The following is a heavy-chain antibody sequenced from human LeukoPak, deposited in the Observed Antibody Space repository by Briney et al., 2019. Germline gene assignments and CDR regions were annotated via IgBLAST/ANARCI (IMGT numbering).Heavy chain of an antibody. CDR2: IYYTGSS. CDR1: GGSVSSYY. J-gene: IGHJ4*02. CDR3: ARLSRGSSAGFDY. V-gene: IGHV4-59*02. Sequence: SETLSLTCTVSGGSVSSYYWNWIRQPPGKGLEWIGYIYYTGSSNYNPSLKSRVSISVDTSKNQFPLKLTSVTAADTAVYFCARLSRGSSAGFDYWGQGVLVTVSS. D-gene: IGHD6-6*01.